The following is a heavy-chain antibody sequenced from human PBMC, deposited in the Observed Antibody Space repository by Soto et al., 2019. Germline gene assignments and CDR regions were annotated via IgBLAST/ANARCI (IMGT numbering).Heavy chain of an antibody. CDR3: ARRGPGTYFDY. Sequence: PGGSLRLSCAASGFTFSSYAMSWVRQAPGKGLEWVSVISGSGGSTYYAESVKGRFTISRDNSKNTLNLQMNNLKAEDTAGYYCARRGPGTYFDYWGQGTLVTVSS. CDR2: ISGSGGST. V-gene: IGHV3-23*01. D-gene: IGHD6-13*01. J-gene: IGHJ4*02. CDR1: GFTFSSYA.